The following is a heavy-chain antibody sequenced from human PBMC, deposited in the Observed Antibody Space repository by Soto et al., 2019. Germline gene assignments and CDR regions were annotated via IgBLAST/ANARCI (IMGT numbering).Heavy chain of an antibody. D-gene: IGHD2-2*02. Sequence: PSETLSLTCGVYGGSINGYYWSRIRQPPGKGLEWIGYIYYSGSTYYNPSLKSRVTISVDTSKNQFSLKLSSVTAADTAVYYCARIPGAPYDFDYWGQGTLVTVSS. J-gene: IGHJ4*02. V-gene: IGHV4-30-4*08. CDR2: IYYSGST. CDR1: GGSINGYY. CDR3: ARIPGAPYDFDY.